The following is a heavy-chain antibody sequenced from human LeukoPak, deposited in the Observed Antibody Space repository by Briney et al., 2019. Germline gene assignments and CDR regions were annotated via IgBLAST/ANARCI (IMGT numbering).Heavy chain of an antibody. Sequence: GGSLRLSCAASGFTFSTYAMSWVRQAPGKGLEWVSAIGGSGGSTYYADSVKGRFTISRDNAKNSLYLQMNSLRVEDTAVYYCARGGAARPDFWGQGTLVTVSS. D-gene: IGHD6-6*01. V-gene: IGHV3-23*01. CDR2: IGGSGGST. J-gene: IGHJ4*02. CDR1: GFTFSTYA. CDR3: ARGGAARPDF.